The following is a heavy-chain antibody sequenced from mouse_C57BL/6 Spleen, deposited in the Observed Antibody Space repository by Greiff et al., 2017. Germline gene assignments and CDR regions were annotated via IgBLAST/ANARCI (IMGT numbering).Heavy chain of an antibody. Sequence: QVQLQQSGPELVKPGASVKISCKASGYSFTSYYIHWVKQRPGQGLEWIGWIYPGSGNTKYNEKFKGKATLTADTSSSTAYMQLSSLTSEDSAVYYCASNYYDYDVGAFDYWGQGTTLTVSS. CDR1: GYSFTSYY. CDR3: ASNYYDYDVGAFDY. J-gene: IGHJ2*01. CDR2: IYPGSGNT. V-gene: IGHV1-66*01. D-gene: IGHD2-4*01.